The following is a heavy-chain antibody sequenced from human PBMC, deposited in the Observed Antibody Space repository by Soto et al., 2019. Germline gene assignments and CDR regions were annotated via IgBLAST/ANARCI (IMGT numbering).Heavy chain of an antibody. CDR3: ARHLYSAYYYYYMDV. CDR2: IYYSGST. CDR1: GGSISSSSYY. J-gene: IGHJ6*03. V-gene: IGHV4-39*01. Sequence: QLQLQESGPGLVKPSETLSLTCTVSGGSISSSSYYWGWIRQPPGKGLEWIGSIYYSGSTYYNPSLKSRVTISVDTSKNQFSLKLISVTAADTAVYYCARHLYSAYYYYYMDVWGKGTTVTVSS. D-gene: IGHD6-13*01.